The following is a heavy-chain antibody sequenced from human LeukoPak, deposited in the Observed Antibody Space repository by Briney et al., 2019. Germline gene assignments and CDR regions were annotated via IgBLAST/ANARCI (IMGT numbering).Heavy chain of an antibody. D-gene: IGHD3-3*01. J-gene: IGHJ4*02. V-gene: IGHV3-9*01. CDR2: ISWNSGSI. CDR1: GFTFDDYA. CDR3: ADFFGVHN. Sequence: GGSLRLSCAASGFTFDDYAMHWVRQAPGKGLEWVSGISWNSGSIGYADSVKGRFAISRDNSKNTLYLQMNSLRAEDTAVYYCADFFGVHNWGQGTLVTVSS.